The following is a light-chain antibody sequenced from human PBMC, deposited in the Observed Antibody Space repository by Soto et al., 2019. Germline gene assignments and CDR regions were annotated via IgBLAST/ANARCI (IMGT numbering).Light chain of an antibody. Sequence: QPVLTQSPSASASLGGSVKLTCTLSRGHSSYAIAWHQQQPEKGPRYLMKLNSDGSHSKGDGIPDRFSVSSSGAERYLTASSLQSEDEADYYCQTWGTGDWVFGGGTKVTVL. CDR3: QTWGTGDWV. CDR1: RGHSSYA. J-gene: IGLJ3*02. CDR2: LNSDGSH. V-gene: IGLV4-69*01.